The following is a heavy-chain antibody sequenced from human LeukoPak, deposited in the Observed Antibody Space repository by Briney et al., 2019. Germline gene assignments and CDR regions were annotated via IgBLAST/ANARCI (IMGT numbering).Heavy chain of an antibody. D-gene: IGHD2-15*01. CDR3: ARAYSGGSGWAYYYYYMDV. CDR1: GYTFTSYD. Sequence: ASVKVSCKASGYTFTSYDINWVRQATGQGLEWMGWMNPNSGNTGYAQKFQGRVTMTRNTSISKAYMELSSLRSEDTAVYYCARAYSGGSGWAYYYYYMDVWGKGTTVTVSS. J-gene: IGHJ6*03. CDR2: MNPNSGNT. V-gene: IGHV1-8*01.